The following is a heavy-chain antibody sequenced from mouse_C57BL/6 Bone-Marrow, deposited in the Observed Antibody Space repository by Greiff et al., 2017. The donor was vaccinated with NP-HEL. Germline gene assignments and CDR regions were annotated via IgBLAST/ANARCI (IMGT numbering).Heavy chain of an antibody. J-gene: IGHJ2*01. Sequence: QVQLQQSGAELVKPGASVKISCKASGYAFSSYWMNWVKQRPGQGLEWIGQIYPGDGDTNYNGKFKGKATLTADKSSSTAYMQLSSLTSEDSAVDFCARLSTVVAIDYWGQGTTLTVSS. CDR2: IYPGDGDT. CDR1: GYAFSSYW. CDR3: ARLSTVVAIDY. V-gene: IGHV1-80*01. D-gene: IGHD1-1*01.